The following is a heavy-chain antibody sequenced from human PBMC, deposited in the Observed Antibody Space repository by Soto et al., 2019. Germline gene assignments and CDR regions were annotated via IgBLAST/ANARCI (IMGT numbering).Heavy chain of an antibody. D-gene: IGHD5-12*01. CDR3: ARANSGDDDEFDY. CDR1: GYAFTGYY. V-gene: IGHV1-2*02. J-gene: IGHJ4*02. Sequence: ASVKVSCKASGYAFTGYYIHWVRQAPGQGLEWMGWVSPKNGDTDYAQRFQGRVTMTRDTSITSAYLDLTRLRYDDTATYFCARANSGDDDEFDYWGQGTPVTVSS. CDR2: VSPKNGDT.